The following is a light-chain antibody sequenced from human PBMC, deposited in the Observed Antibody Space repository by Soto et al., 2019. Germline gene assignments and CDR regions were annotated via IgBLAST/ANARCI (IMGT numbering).Light chain of an antibody. V-gene: IGKV3-20*01. CDR2: GAS. Sequence: EIVLTQSPGTLSLSPGERATLSCRASQSVSSSFLAWYKQKPGQAPRLLIYGASSRATGIPGRFSGSGSGTDFTLTISRLEPEDVAVYYCQQYGSSPLTFGGGTKVEIK. CDR1: QSVSSSF. J-gene: IGKJ4*01. CDR3: QQYGSSPLT.